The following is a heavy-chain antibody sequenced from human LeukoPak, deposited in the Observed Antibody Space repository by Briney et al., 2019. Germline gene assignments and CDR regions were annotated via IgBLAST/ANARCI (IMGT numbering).Heavy chain of an antibody. Sequence: ASVKVSCKASGYTFTGYYMHWVRQAPGQGLEWMGWINPNSGGTNYAQQLQGRVTMTTDTSTSTAYMELRSLRSDDTAVYYCARRSEQKIFDYWGQGTLVTVSS. V-gene: IGHV1-2*02. CDR3: ARRSEQKIFDY. J-gene: IGHJ4*02. CDR1: GYTFTGYY. CDR2: INPNSGGT.